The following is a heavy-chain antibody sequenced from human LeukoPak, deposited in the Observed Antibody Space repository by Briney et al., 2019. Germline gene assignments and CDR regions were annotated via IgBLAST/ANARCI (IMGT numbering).Heavy chain of an antibody. J-gene: IGHJ4*02. CDR1: GFTFSTYG. D-gene: IGHD4-17*01. CDR3: AKDNYDYGDSYYFDY. Sequence: GGSLRLSCAASGFTFSTYGMHWVRQAPGKGLEWVAVISFDGNNEYYADSVKGRFTISRDNSKNTLYLQMNSLRAEDTAVYYCAKDNYDYGDSYYFDYWGQGTLVTVSS. CDR2: ISFDGNNE. V-gene: IGHV3-30*18.